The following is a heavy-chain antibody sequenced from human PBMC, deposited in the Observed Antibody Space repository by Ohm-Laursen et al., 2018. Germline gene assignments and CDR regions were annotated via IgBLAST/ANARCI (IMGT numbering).Heavy chain of an antibody. CDR1: GFTFGSSW. CDR2: IKQDGSEK. CDR3: SKSMDV. Sequence: SLRLSCAAFGFTFGSSWMHWVRQAPGKGLEWVATIKQDGSEKYYVDSVKGRFTISRDNAKSSLYLQMNSLRAEDTAVYYCSKSMDVWGQGTTVTVSS. J-gene: IGHJ6*02. V-gene: IGHV3-7*03.